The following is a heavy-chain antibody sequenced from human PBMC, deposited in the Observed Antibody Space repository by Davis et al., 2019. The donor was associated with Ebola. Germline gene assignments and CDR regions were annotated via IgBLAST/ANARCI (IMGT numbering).Heavy chain of an antibody. D-gene: IGHD5-18*01. CDR1: SDSINDLY. CDR3: ARGHSYGSMVYGMDV. Sequence: MPSETLSLTCTVSSDSINDLYWSWIRQPPGRGLEWIGYIFYSGSTTYNPSLKSRVTISVDTSKNQFSLQLRSVTAADTAVYYCARGHSYGSMVYGMDVWGQGTTVTVSS. J-gene: IGHJ6*02. V-gene: IGHV4-59*08. CDR2: IFYSGST.